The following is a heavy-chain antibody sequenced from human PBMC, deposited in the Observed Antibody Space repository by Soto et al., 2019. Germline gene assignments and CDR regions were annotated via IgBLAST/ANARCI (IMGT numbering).Heavy chain of an antibody. Sequence: PGESLKISCKGSGYSFTNYWIGWVRQMPGKGLEWMGIIYPGDSDTRYSPSFQGQVTISADKSISTAYLQWSSLKASDTAMYYCARVGDYGLMDYYYGMDVWGQGTTVTVSS. V-gene: IGHV5-51*01. J-gene: IGHJ6*02. CDR2: IYPGDSDT. CDR1: GYSFTNYW. D-gene: IGHD4-17*01. CDR3: ARVGDYGLMDYYYGMDV.